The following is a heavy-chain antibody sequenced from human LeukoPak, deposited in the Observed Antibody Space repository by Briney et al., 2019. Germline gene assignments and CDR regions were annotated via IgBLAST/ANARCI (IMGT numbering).Heavy chain of an antibody. Sequence: ASVKVSCKASEYTFTGYYMHWVRQAPGQGLEWMGRIDPNTGGTNYAQKFQGRVTMTRDTSISTVYIELSRLRSDDTALYYCARAGYSSGWWDFDFWGQGTLVTVSS. CDR1: EYTFTGYY. V-gene: IGHV1-2*06. CDR2: IDPNTGGT. CDR3: ARAGYSSGWWDFDF. J-gene: IGHJ4*02. D-gene: IGHD6-13*01.